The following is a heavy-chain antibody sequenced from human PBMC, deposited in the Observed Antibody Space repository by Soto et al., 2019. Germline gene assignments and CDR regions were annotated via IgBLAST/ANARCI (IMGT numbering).Heavy chain of an antibody. CDR1: GVTFNTYV. CDR2: IIPLFGTT. J-gene: IGHJ4*02. CDR3: ARDLRWFEDDGPNDY. V-gene: IGHV1-69*06. Sequence: QVQLVQSGAEVKKPGSSVKVSCRTSGVTFNTYVFSWVRQAPGQGLEWMGGIIPLFGTTEYAQEFQGRLTITADKSTNSVYMHLSSLRSENTAMYYCARDLRWFEDDGPNDYWGQGTLVTVSS. D-gene: IGHD3-9*01.